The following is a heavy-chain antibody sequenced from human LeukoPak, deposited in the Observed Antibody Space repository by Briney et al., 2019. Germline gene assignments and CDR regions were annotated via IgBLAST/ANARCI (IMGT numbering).Heavy chain of an antibody. D-gene: IGHD3-3*01. Sequence: SVKVSCKASGGTFSSYAISWVRQAPGQGLEWMGGIIPIFGTANYAQKFQGRVTITADKSTSTAYMELSSLRSGDTAVYYCATAPYYDFWSGYYTTYYYYMDVWGKGTTVTVSS. CDR2: IIPIFGTA. CDR3: ATAPYYDFWSGYYTTYYYYMDV. J-gene: IGHJ6*03. CDR1: GGTFSSYA. V-gene: IGHV1-69*06.